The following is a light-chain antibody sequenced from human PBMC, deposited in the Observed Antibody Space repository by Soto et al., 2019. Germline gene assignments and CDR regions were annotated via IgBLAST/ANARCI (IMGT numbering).Light chain of an antibody. CDR2: DVT. V-gene: IGLV2-14*01. Sequence: QCALTQPASVSGSPGQSITISCTGTSSDVGGYNYVSWYQQHPGKAPKLMIYDVTNRPSGVSNRFSGSKSGNTASLTISGLQAEDEADYYCSSYTCSSTYVFGTGTRVTVL. CDR3: SSYTCSSTYV. CDR1: SSDVGGYNY. J-gene: IGLJ1*01.